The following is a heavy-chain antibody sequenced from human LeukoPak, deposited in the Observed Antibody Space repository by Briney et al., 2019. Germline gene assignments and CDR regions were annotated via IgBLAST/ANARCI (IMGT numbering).Heavy chain of an antibody. V-gene: IGHV4-4*07. CDR2: IYTSGST. CDR3: ARDFSVAFAFDI. Sequence: SETLSLTCTVSGGSISSYYWSWLRQPAGKGLEWIGRIYTSGSTNYNPSLKSRVTMSVDTSKNQFSLKLSSVTAADTAVYYCARDFSVAFAFDIWGQGTMVTVSS. CDR1: GGSISSYY. D-gene: IGHD3-3*01. J-gene: IGHJ3*02.